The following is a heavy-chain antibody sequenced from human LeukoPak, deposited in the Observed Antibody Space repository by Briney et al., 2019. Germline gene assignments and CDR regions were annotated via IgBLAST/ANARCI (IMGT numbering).Heavy chain of an antibody. CDR1: GYTFTGYY. Sequence: GASVKVSCKASGYTFTGYYMHWVRQAPGQGLEWMGWINPNNGGTNYAQKFQGRVTMTRDTSISTAYMELSRLRSDDTAVYYCARDLRGRLYYFDYWGQGTRVTVSS. V-gene: IGHV1-2*02. CDR2: INPNNGGT. CDR3: ARDLRGRLYYFDY. D-gene: IGHD1-26*01. J-gene: IGHJ4*02.